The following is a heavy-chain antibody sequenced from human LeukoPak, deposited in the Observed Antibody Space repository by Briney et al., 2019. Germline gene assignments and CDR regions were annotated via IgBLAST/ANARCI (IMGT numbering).Heavy chain of an antibody. CDR1: GYIFTGYY. CDR2: IDPDSGGT. Sequence: ASVKVSCKTSGYIFTGYYLHWMRQAPGQGLAWMGWIDPDSGGTHSAPKFQGRVTVTRDTSISTGYMELSSLTSDDTAVYYCARMEFSTSPPTQDYWGQGTLVTVAS. D-gene: IGHD3-3*02. V-gene: IGHV1-2*02. J-gene: IGHJ4*02. CDR3: ARMEFSTSPPTQDY.